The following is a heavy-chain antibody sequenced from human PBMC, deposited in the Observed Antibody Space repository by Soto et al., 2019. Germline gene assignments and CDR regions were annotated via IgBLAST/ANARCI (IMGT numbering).Heavy chain of an antibody. V-gene: IGHV1-18*01. CDR2: ISTYNGDT. D-gene: IGHD2-21*01. Sequence: QVQLVQSGGEVKKPGASVKVSCKASGYRFTRYGINWVRQAPGQGLEWMGWISTYNGDTQYAQKFQDRVTMTTDTSTNTAYLELRSLKSDDTAVYYCARDEEDANLMIVVLPGDYWGQGTLVSVSS. CDR3: ARDEEDANLMIVVLPGDY. J-gene: IGHJ4*02. CDR1: GYRFTRYG.